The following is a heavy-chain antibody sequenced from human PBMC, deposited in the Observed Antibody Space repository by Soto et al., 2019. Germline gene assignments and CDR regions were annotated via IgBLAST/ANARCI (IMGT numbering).Heavy chain of an antibody. CDR1: GDRVSSNRAT. Sequence: SQAHSLTCAISGDRVSSNRATWDWIRQSPSRGLEWLGRTYYRSQWYYDYAPSVKSRRTINPDTSKNQSSLHQNSVTPEDTAVYYCARGVVERPGMDVWGQGTTVTVSS. CDR2: TYYRSQWYY. CDR3: ARGVVERPGMDV. D-gene: IGHD3-16*02. J-gene: IGHJ6*02. V-gene: IGHV6-1*01.